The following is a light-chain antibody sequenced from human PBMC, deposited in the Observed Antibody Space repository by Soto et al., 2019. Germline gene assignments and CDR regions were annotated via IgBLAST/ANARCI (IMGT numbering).Light chain of an antibody. J-gene: IGLJ2*01. CDR3: QTWDTGIRVV. CDR2: LNSDGTH. Sequence: QAVVTQSPSASASLGASVKLTCTLSSGHSNYAIAWHQQQPEKGPRYLMKLNSDGTHRKGDGIPARFSGSSSGAERYLTISSLQSEDEADYFCQTWDTGIRVVFGGGTKLTVL. V-gene: IGLV4-69*01. CDR1: SGHSNYA.